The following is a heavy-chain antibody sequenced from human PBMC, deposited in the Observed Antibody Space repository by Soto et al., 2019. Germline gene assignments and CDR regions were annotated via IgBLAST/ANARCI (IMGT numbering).Heavy chain of an antibody. V-gene: IGHV4-34*02. Sequence: QVQLQQWGAGLLKPSETLSLTCTVFGGSLSGYYWTWIRQSPGKGLEWIGDINPNGDTNYSPSRRSRVTMSVATSKTQFSLKLHAVTAADTAVYYCARLAEENAVLGPAPIGLDYWGQGTLVTVSS. J-gene: IGHJ4*02. D-gene: IGHD2-2*02. CDR3: ARLAEENAVLGPAPIGLDY. CDR1: GGSLSGYY. CDR2: INPNGDT.